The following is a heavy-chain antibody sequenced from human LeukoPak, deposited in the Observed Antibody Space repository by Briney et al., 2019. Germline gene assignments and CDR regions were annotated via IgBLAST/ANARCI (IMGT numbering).Heavy chain of an antibody. V-gene: IGHV4-61*01. J-gene: IGHJ4*02. CDR1: GYSISSGYY. CDR3: ARDPYGGKFDY. D-gene: IGHD4-23*01. Sequence: PSETLSLTCTVSGYSISSGYYWGWIRQPPGKGLEWIGYIYYSGSTNYNPSLKSRVTISVGTSKNQFSLKLSSVTAADTAVYYCARDPYGGKFDYWGQGTLVTVPS. CDR2: IYYSGST.